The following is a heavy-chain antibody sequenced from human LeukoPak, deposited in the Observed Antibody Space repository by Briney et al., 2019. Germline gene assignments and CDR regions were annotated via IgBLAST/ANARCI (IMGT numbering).Heavy chain of an antibody. CDR1: GFSLTDYY. CDR2: ISSNSNTI. J-gene: IGHJ3*02. Sequence: GGSLRLSCTASGFSLTDYYMSWIRQAPGKGLEWVSYISSNSNTIRYADSVKGRFIISRENAKNSLHLQMNNLSPADTAVYFCARSMTIFGVAKFDAFDIWGQGTLVIVSS. V-gene: IGHV3-11*04. D-gene: IGHD3-3*01. CDR3: ARSMTIFGVAKFDAFDI.